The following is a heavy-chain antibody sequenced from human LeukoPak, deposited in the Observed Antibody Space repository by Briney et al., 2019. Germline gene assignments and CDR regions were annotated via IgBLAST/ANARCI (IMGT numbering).Heavy chain of an antibody. CDR3: ARRYEGSGYAYDY. V-gene: IGHV4-39*01. Sequence: PSETLSLTCTVSGVSITTYSHNYDWIRQPPGKGLEWIGGFHFSGAINYNPSLKSRVTIFVDTSKKQTSLKLNSVTAADTAVYYCARRYEGSGYAYDYWGQGILVTVSS. CDR2: FHFSGAI. CDR1: GVSITTYSHN. D-gene: IGHD3-22*01. J-gene: IGHJ4*02.